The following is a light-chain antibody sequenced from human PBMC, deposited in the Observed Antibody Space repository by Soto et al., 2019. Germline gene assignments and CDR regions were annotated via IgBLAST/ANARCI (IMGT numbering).Light chain of an antibody. CDR1: QSVSSN. CDR2: GAS. CDR3: QQYNKLPLIT. V-gene: IGKV3-15*01. Sequence: EIIMKKSPATLSLSPGERATLPCRASQSVSSNLAWYQQKPGQAPRLLIYGASTRATGIPARFSGSGSGTEFTLTISSLQSEDFAVHYCQQYNKLPLITFCQGTRLEI. J-gene: IGKJ5*01.